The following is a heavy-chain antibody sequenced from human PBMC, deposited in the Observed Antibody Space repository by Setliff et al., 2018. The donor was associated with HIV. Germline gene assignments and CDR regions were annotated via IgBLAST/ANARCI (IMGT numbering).Heavy chain of an antibody. CDR2: IYYSGNT. Sequence: PSETLSLTCAVYGGSFSSYYWSWIRQRPGEGLEWIGYIYYSGNTFYNPSLKSRVTISVDTSKNQFSLKLSSVTAADTALYYCARVYGDYVEGAFDIWGQGTMVTVSS. V-gene: IGHV4-59*06. J-gene: IGHJ3*02. D-gene: IGHD4-17*01. CDR1: GGSFSSYY. CDR3: ARVYGDYVEGAFDI.